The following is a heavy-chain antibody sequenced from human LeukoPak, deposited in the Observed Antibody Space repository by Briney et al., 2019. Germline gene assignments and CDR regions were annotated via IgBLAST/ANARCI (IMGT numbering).Heavy chain of an antibody. J-gene: IGHJ4*02. CDR3: ARAGGGGYDPFDY. D-gene: IGHD5-12*01. V-gene: IGHV3-30*03. CDR2: ISSDGSNK. Sequence: GGSLRLSCAASGFAFSSYSMNWVRQAPGKGLQWVAVISSDGSNKYYADSVKGRFTISRDNSKNTLYVQMNSLTAEDTAFYYCARAGGGGYDPFDYWGQGTLVTVSS. CDR1: GFAFSSYS.